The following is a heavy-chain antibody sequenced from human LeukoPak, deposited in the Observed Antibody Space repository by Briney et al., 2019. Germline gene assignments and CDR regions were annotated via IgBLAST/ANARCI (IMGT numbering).Heavy chain of an antibody. CDR3: ARRGDFFGWLSHGFDY. CDR2: ISSSSSYI. CDR1: GFTFNNYA. D-gene: IGHD3-9*01. V-gene: IGHV3-21*01. Sequence: PGGSLRLSCAASGFTFNNYAMNWVRQAPGKGLEWVSSISSSSSYIYYADSVKGRFTISRDNAKNSLYLQMNSLRAEDTAVYYCARRGDFFGWLSHGFDYWGQGTLVTVSS. J-gene: IGHJ4*02.